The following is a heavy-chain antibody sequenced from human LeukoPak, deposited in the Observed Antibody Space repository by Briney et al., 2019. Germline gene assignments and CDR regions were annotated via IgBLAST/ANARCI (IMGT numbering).Heavy chain of an antibody. V-gene: IGHV4-59*01. J-gene: IGHJ4*02. CDR2: IYYSGST. Sequence: SETLSLTCTVSGGSISSYYWSWIRQPPGKGLKWIGYIYYSGSTNYNPSLKSRVTISVDTSKNQFSLKLSSVTAADTAVYYCARGLYSSGWSYYFDYWGQGTLVTVSS. CDR3: ARGLYSSGWSYYFDY. D-gene: IGHD6-19*01. CDR1: GGSISSYY.